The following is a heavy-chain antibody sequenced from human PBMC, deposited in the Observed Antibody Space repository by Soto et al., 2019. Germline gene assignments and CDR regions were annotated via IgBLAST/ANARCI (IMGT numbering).Heavy chain of an antibody. J-gene: IGHJ4*02. CDR3: ATWRFDY. V-gene: IGHV6-1*01. CDR1: GDSVSSNSAA. CDR2: TYNRSKLYN. Sequence: SQTLSLTCAISGDSVSSNSAAWNWIRHSPSRGLEWLGRTYNRSKLYNDCAVSMRSRITINPDTTKNQFSLQLNSATPEDTAVYYCATWRFDYWGQGTLVTVSS.